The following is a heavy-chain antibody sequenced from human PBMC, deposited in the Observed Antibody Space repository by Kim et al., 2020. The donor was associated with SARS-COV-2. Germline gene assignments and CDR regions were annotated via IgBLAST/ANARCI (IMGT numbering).Heavy chain of an antibody. CDR2: IYYSGST. Sequence: SETLSLTCTVSGGSISSYYWSWIRQPPGKGLEWIGSIYYSGSTYYNPSLKSRVTISVDTSTNQFSLKLSPVTAAATAVYYCARGDGSHAVDYWGQGTLVTVSS. J-gene: IGHJ4*02. CDR3: ARGDGSHAVDY. V-gene: IGHV4-59*12. D-gene: IGHD1-26*01. CDR1: GGSISSYY.